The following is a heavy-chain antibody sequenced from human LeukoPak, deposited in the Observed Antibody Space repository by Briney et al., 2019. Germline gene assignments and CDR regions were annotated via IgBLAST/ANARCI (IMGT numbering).Heavy chain of an antibody. CDR2: MYSSGS. V-gene: IGHV4-4*07. J-gene: IGHJ5*02. CDR3: AREDYGGNSAGFDP. D-gene: IGHD4-23*01. Sequence: SETLSLTCTVSGGSISSYYLSWIRQTAGKGLEWIGRMYSSGSNYNPSLKSRVTMSIDASKNQFSLKLSSVTAADTAVYYCAREDYGGNSAGFDPWGQGTLVTVSS. CDR1: GGSISSYY.